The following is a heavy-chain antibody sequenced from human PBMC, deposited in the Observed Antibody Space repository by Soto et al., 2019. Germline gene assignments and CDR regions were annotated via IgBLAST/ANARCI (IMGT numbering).Heavy chain of an antibody. Sequence: SETLSLTCTASGGSISSHYWSWIRQPPGKGLEWIGYIYYSGSTNYNSSLKSRVTISVDTSKNQLSLKLSSVTAADTAVYYCARATYYYDSSGYYGYYFDYWGQGTLVTVSS. V-gene: IGHV4-59*11. J-gene: IGHJ4*02. D-gene: IGHD3-22*01. CDR3: ARATYYYDSSGYYGYYFDY. CDR2: IYYSGST. CDR1: GGSISSHY.